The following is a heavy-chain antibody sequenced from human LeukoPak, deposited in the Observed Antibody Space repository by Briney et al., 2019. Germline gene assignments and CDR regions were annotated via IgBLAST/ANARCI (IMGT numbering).Heavy chain of an antibody. D-gene: IGHD4-17*01. J-gene: IGHJ3*02. CDR3: ARDLVTVTKGFDI. CDR2: ISHIGST. V-gene: IGHV4-59*11. Sequence: PSETLSLTCEVSDDSFSSHYWTWIQQPPGKGLEWIGYISHIGSTNYNPSLKSRVTISIDTSKNQFSLKLSSVTAADTAVYYCARDLVTVTKGFDIWGQGTMVTVSS. CDR1: DDSFSSHY.